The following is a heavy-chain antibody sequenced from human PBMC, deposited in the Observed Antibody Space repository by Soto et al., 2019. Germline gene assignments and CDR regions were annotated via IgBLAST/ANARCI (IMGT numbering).Heavy chain of an antibody. CDR2: MYSNGDT. CDR3: VRNSGWYLHDY. Sequence: QVQLQESGPGLVKPSETLSLTCTVSGGSMSGFFWSWIRQPPGKGLEWIGYMYSNGDTNYNPSLQSRVTISLYTSKNQFSLRLNSMTSADTAVYYCVRNSGWYLHDYWGQGPLVIVSP. D-gene: IGHD6-19*01. J-gene: IGHJ4*02. CDR1: GGSMSGFF. V-gene: IGHV4-59*01.